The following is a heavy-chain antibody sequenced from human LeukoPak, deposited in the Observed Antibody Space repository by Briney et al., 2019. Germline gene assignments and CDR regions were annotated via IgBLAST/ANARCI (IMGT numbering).Heavy chain of an antibody. CDR2: LWYEGRNK. Sequence: PGRSLSLSCAASGFTLSSLGMVCVRQARGKGLEGVTLLWYEGRNKYNADSVKGRYTISRDNSKNTVYLQMNSLRGEDTAVYYCARVGDMEAFDIWGQGTRVTVSS. CDR1: GFTLSSLG. D-gene: IGHD3-16*01. CDR3: ARVGDMEAFDI. V-gene: IGHV3-33*01. J-gene: IGHJ3*02.